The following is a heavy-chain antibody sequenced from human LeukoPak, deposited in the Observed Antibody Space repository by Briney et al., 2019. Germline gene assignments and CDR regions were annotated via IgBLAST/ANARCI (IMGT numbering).Heavy chain of an antibody. CDR3: ARDWELGH. CDR2: IYENGRT. D-gene: IGHD1-26*01. V-gene: IGHV4-59*01. CDR1: GGSIGNFF. J-gene: IGHJ4*02. Sequence: SETLSLTCTVSGGSIGNFFWSWIRQSPGEGLEWIGFIYENGRTSYNPSLKSRVTISVDMSKNQFSLRLTSMPAADTAVYYCARDWELGHWGRGILVTVTS.